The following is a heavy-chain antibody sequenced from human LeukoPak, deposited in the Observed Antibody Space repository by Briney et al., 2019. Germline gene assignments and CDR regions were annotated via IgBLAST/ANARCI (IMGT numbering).Heavy chain of an antibody. V-gene: IGHV3-43*02. CDR3: AKESGKFDY. J-gene: IGHJ4*02. CDR1: GLNFDDYA. CDR2: ISAGGGST. Sequence: GGSLRLSCVASGLNFDDYAMHWVRQAPVKGLEWVSLISAGGGSTFSADSVKDRFSISRDNSKNSLYLQVNSLRSEDTAMYYCAKESGKFDYWGQGTLVAVSS.